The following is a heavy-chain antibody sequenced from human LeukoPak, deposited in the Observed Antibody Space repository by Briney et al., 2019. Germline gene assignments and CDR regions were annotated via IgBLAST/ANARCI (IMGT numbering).Heavy chain of an antibody. CDR2: IKSKTDGGTT. V-gene: IGHV3-15*01. J-gene: IGHJ3*02. D-gene: IGHD2/OR15-2a*01. Sequence: PGGSLRLSCAASGVAFNYVWMSWVRQAPGEGLEWVGRIKSKTDGGTTDYAAPVKGRFTISRDDSKNTVYLEMNSLKTEDTAIYYCTTVEYAAFDIWGQGTMVTVSS. CDR1: GVAFNYVW. CDR3: TTVEYAAFDI.